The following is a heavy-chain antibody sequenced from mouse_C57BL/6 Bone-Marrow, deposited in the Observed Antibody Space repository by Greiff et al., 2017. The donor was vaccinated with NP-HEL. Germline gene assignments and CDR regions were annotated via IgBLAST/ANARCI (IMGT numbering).Heavy chain of an antibody. CDR2: IYPGNSDT. CDR3: TRSHYGPWYFDV. CDR1: GYTFTSYW. J-gene: IGHJ1*03. Sequence: VQLQQSGTVLARPGASVKMSCKTSGYTFTSYWMHWVKQRPGQGLEWIGAIYPGNSDTSYNQKFKGKAKLTAVTSASTAYMELSSLTNEDSAVYYGTRSHYGPWYFDVWGTGTTVTVSA. V-gene: IGHV1-5*01. D-gene: IGHD1-1*02.